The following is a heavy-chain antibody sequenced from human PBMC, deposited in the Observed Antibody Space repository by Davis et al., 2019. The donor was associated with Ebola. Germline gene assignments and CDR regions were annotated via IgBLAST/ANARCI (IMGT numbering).Heavy chain of an antibody. Sequence: GSLRLSCTVSGGSISSYYWSWIRQPPGTGLEWTGYIYYSGSTYYNPSRKSRVAISVDTSTTQISLKLSSVTAADTAVYSCSRQARGYSSSWYTSNYYYNGMDVWGQGTTVTVSS. CDR1: GGSISSYY. CDR2: IYYSGST. D-gene: IGHD6-13*01. J-gene: IGHJ6*02. V-gene: IGHV4-59*04. CDR3: SRQARGYSSSWYTSNYYYNGMDV.